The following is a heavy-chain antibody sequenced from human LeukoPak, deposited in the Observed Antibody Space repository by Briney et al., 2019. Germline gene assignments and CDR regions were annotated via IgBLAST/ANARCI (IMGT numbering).Heavy chain of an antibody. J-gene: IGHJ4*02. CDR1: GFTFSSYS. D-gene: IGHD2-2*01. CDR2: ISSSSSTI. V-gene: IGHV3-48*04. CDR3: ARGQYQLLSRGYYFDY. Sequence: GGSLRLSCAASGFTFSSYSMNWVRQAPGKGLEWGSYISSSSSTIYYADSVKGRFTISRDNAKNSLYLQMNSLRAEDTAVYYCARGQYQLLSRGYYFDYWGQGTLVTVSS.